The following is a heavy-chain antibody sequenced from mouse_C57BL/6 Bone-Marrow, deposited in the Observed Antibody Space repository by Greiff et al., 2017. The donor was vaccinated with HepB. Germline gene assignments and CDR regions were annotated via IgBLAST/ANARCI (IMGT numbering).Heavy chain of an antibody. CDR3: ARRDYYGSRGYWYFDV. CDR1: GLDFSRYW. J-gene: IGHJ1*03. V-gene: IGHV4-1*01. Sequence: EVKLMESGGGLVQPGGSLKLSCAASGLDFSRYWMSWVRRAPGKGLEWIGEINPDSSTINYAPSLKDKFIISRDNAKNTLYLQMSKVRSEDTALYYCARRDYYGSRGYWYFDVWGTGTTVTVSS. CDR2: INPDSSTI. D-gene: IGHD1-1*01.